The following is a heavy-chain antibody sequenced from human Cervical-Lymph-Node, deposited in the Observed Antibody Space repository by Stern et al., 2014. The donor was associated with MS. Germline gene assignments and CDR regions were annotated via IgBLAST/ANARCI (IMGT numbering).Heavy chain of an antibody. CDR1: GYSFTIYY. Sequence: VQLVQSGAEVKKPGESLKISCKLSGYSFTIYYIAWVRQMPGKGLEWMGVIYPSDYDTTCSTSFQGQVTISADKSITTACLQWSSLRASDNAMYYCARHVQVFDYWGQGTLVTVSS. CDR3: ARHVQVFDY. J-gene: IGHJ4*02. CDR2: IYPSDYDT. V-gene: IGHV5-51*01.